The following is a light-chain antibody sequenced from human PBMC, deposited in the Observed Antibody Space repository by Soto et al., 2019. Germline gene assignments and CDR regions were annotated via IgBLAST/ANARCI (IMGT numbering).Light chain of an antibody. Sequence: EIVMTQSPATLSVSPGERATLSCRASQSVRSNLAWYQQKLGQAPRLLIYGASTRATGIAARFSGSGSGTDFTLTISSLQSEDFAVYYCQQYNNWPPITFGQGTRLEIK. J-gene: IGKJ5*01. CDR1: QSVRSN. CDR3: QQYNNWPPIT. CDR2: GAS. V-gene: IGKV3-15*01.